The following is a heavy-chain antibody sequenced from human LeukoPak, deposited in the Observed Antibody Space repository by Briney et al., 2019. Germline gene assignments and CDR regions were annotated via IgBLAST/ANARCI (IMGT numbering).Heavy chain of an antibody. D-gene: IGHD3-22*01. CDR1: GGTFSSYA. Sequence: ASVNVSCTASGGTFSSYAISWVRQAPGQGLEWMGRIIPILGIANYAQKFQGRVTITADKSTSTAYMELSSLRSEDTAVYYCAREVDDSSGYYRNWFDPWGQGTLVTVSS. CDR3: AREVDDSSGYYRNWFDP. CDR2: IIPILGIA. J-gene: IGHJ5*02. V-gene: IGHV1-69*04.